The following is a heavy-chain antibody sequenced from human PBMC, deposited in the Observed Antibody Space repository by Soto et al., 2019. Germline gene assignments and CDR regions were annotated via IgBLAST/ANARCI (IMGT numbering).Heavy chain of an antibody. Sequence: PSETLSLTCAVSGGSISSSNWWSWVRQPPGKGLEWIGGIYHTGNANYNPSLQNRVTISLDKSKSQFSLKLNSVTAADSAVYFCARLEGLATISYYFDFWGPGALVTVSS. D-gene: IGHD3-9*01. J-gene: IGHJ4*02. CDR3: ARLEGLATISYYFDF. CDR1: GGSISSSNW. CDR2: IYHTGNA. V-gene: IGHV4-4*02.